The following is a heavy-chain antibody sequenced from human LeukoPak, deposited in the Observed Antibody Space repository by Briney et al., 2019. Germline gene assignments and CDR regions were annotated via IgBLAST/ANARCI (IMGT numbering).Heavy chain of an antibody. Sequence: PSETLSLTCAVSGVSISGCGYYLAWIRQPPGKGLEWIGNIYETGSTYYNASLQTRVTISIDMSKNQISLRLTSVSAADTAMYYCVKSGGYGLIDYWGQGTLVTVSS. CDR3: VKSGGYGLIDY. D-gene: IGHD6-19*01. CDR2: IYETGST. V-gene: IGHV4-39*01. CDR1: GVSISGCGYY. J-gene: IGHJ4*02.